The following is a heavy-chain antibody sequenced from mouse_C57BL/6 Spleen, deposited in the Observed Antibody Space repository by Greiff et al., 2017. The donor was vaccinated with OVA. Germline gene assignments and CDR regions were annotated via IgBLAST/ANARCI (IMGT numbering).Heavy chain of an antibody. Sequence: EVQGVESGGGLVQPGGSMKLSYAASGFTFSDAWMDWVRPSPEKGLEWVAEIRNKANNHATYYAESVKGRFTISREDSKSSVYLQMNSLRAEDTGIYYCTRQDYGSSYSWEWYFDVWGTGTTVTVSS. CDR1: GFTFSDAW. CDR3: TRQDYGSSYSWEWYFDV. CDR2: IRNKANNHAT. D-gene: IGHD1-1*01. V-gene: IGHV6-6*01. J-gene: IGHJ1*03.